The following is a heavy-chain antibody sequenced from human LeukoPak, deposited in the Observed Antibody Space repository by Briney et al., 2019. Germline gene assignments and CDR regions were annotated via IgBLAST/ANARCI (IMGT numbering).Heavy chain of an antibody. J-gene: IGHJ6*02. D-gene: IGHD6-19*01. V-gene: IGHV3-30*18. CDR3: AKFRSYYYYGMDV. Sequence: GRSLRLSCAASGFTFSSYGMHWVRQAPGKGLEWVAVISYDGSNKYYADSVKGRFTISRDNSKNTLYLQMNSLRAEDTAVYYCAKFRSYYYYGMDVWGQGTTVTVSS. CDR2: ISYDGSNK. CDR1: GFTFSSYG.